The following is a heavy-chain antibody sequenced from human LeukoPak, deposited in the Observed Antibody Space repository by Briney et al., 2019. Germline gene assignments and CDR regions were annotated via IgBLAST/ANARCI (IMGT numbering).Heavy chain of an antibody. D-gene: IGHD5-24*01. Sequence: GRSPRPSCAASGLAPADYATLCVRGAPGKGLGGGSGISWNSGSIGSADSAKGRFTISRDNTKNALYLQINSPRAQDTAFYYCAKDCDGAGASPGYGMDAWGQGTTVPVSS. CDR2: ISWNSGSI. V-gene: IGHV3-9*02. J-gene: IGHJ6*02. CDR3: AKDCDGAGASPGYGMDA. CDR1: GLAPADYA.